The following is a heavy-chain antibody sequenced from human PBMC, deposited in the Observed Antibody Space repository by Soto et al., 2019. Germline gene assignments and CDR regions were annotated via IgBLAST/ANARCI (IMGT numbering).Heavy chain of an antibody. J-gene: IGHJ6*02. Sequence: HPGGSLRLSCAASGFTFSSYAMSWVRPAPGKGLEWVSAISGSGGSTYYADSVKGRFTISRDNSKNTLYLQMNSLRAEDTAVYYCAKGRDTSYYYYGMDVWGQGTTVTVSS. CDR2: ISGSGGST. CDR1: GFTFSSYA. CDR3: AKGRDTSYYYYGMDV. D-gene: IGHD5-18*01. V-gene: IGHV3-23*01.